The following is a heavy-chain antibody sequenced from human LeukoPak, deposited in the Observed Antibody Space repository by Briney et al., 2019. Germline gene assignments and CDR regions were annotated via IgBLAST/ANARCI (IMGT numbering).Heavy chain of an antibody. V-gene: IGHV1-18*01. Sequence: ASVKVSCKASGYTFTSYGISWVRQAPGQGLEWMGWISAYNGNTNCAQKLQGRVTMTTDTSTSTAYMELRSLRSDDTAVYYCARGSFGYYYYYGMDVWGQGTTVTVSS. CDR3: ARGSFGYYYYYGMDV. CDR2: ISAYNGNT. CDR1: GYTFTSYG. D-gene: IGHD1-26*01. J-gene: IGHJ6*02.